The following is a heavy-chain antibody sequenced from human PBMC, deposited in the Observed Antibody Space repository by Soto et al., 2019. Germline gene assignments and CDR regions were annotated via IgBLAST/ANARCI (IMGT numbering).Heavy chain of an antibody. CDR2: IYYSGST. CDR1: GGSISSYY. V-gene: IGHV4-59*01. Sequence: PSETLSLTCTASGGSISSYYWSWIRQPPGRGLEWIVYIYYSGSTNYNPSLKSRVTISVDTSKNQFSLKLSSVTAADTAVYYCARGSGATMIDYWGQGTLVTVSS. CDR3: ARGSGATMIDY. D-gene: IGHD1-26*01. J-gene: IGHJ4*02.